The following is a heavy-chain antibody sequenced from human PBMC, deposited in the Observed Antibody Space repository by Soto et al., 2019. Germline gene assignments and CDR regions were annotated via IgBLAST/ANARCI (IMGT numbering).Heavy chain of an antibody. Sequence: GGSLRLSCAASGFTFSSYWMSWVRQAPGKGLEWVSYISSTSMFISYADSVKGRFTISRDNAKNSLYLQMNSLRDEDTAVYSCARNREDGYKSDYWGQGTLVTVSS. J-gene: IGHJ4*02. CDR2: ISSTSMFI. CDR3: ARNREDGYKSDY. D-gene: IGHD5-12*01. V-gene: IGHV3-21*05. CDR1: GFTFSSYW.